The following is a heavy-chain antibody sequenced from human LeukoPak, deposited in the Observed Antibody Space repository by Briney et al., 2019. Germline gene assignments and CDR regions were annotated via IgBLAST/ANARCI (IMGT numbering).Heavy chain of an antibody. CDR3: ARVFYDSTYYFDY. Sequence: GGSLRLSCAASGFTFSSYAMSWVRQAPGKGLEWISGISGSGGSTYYADSVKGRFTISRDNAKNTLYLQMNSLRAEDTAVYYCARVFYDSTYYFDYWGQGTLVTVSS. D-gene: IGHD3-22*01. J-gene: IGHJ4*02. CDR2: ISGSGGST. CDR1: GFTFSSYA. V-gene: IGHV3-23*01.